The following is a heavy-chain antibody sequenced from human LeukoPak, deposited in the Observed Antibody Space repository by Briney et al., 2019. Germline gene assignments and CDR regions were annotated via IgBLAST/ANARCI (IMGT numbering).Heavy chain of an antibody. J-gene: IGHJ4*03. D-gene: IGHD1-1*01. CDR3: ARGATISETGYFDF. Sequence: SETLSLTCAVYGGSFSRYYRSWIRQSPGKGLEWIAEIDHRGDTNYNPSVKSRVTISVDTSKNQFSLKVGSLSAADTAVYYCARGATISETGYFDFWGQGTLVTVSS. CDR1: GGSFSRYY. V-gene: IGHV4-34*01. CDR2: IDHRGDT.